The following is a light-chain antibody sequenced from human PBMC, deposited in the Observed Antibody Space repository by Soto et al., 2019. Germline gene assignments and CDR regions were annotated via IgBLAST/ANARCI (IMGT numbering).Light chain of an antibody. CDR2: GAS. J-gene: IGKJ5*01. Sequence: VLTQSPATLSLSPGDRATLSCRASENVRTFVDWYQQKPGQAPRLLIYGASNRATDIPARFSGSGSGTDFTLTITRLEPEDSAVYFCQQYTGPPTTFGQGTRLEIK. CDR1: ENVRTF. CDR3: QQYTGPPTT. V-gene: IGKV3-11*01.